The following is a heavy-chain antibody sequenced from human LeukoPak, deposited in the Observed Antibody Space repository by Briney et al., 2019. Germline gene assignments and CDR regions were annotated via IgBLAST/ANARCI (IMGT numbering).Heavy chain of an antibody. CDR2: ISWNSGSI. D-gene: IGHD3-22*01. Sequence: PGGSLRLSCAASGFTFDDYAMHWVRQAPGKGLERVSGISWNSGSIGYADSVKGRFTISRDNAKNSLYLQMNSLRAEDTALYYCAKGGVLYYYDSSGYPADWGQGTLVTVSS. V-gene: IGHV3-9*01. CDR1: GFTFDDYA. J-gene: IGHJ4*02. CDR3: AKGGVLYYYDSSGYPAD.